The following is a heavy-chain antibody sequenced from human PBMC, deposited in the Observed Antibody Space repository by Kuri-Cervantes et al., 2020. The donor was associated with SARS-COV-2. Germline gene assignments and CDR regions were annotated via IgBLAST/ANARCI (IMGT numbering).Heavy chain of an antibody. CDR1: GGSISSYY. CDR3: ARPRYGDYDGAFDI. Sequence: ESLKISCTVSGGSISSYYWSWIRQPPGKGLEWIGYIYYSGSTNYNPSLQSRVTISVDTSKNQFSLKLSSVTAADTAVYYCARPRYGDYDGAFDIRGHGTMVTVSS. D-gene: IGHD4-17*01. CDR2: IYYSGST. V-gene: IGHV4-59*12. J-gene: IGHJ3*02.